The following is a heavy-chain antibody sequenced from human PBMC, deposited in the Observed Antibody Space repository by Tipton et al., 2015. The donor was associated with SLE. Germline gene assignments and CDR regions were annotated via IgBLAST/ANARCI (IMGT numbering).Heavy chain of an antibody. CDR3: ARSPRGLSYGMDV. J-gene: IGHJ6*02. CDR2: IYPGDSGI. D-gene: IGHD2/OR15-2a*01. V-gene: IGHV5-51*01. Sequence: QLVQSGAEGKKPGESLKISCKATGYDFMTHWIGWVRQMPGKGLEWMGIIYPGDSGIRYSPSFQGQVTISVGKSINTAYLQWSSLKASDTAMYYCARSPRGLSYGMDVWGQGTTVTVSS. CDR1: GYDFMTHW.